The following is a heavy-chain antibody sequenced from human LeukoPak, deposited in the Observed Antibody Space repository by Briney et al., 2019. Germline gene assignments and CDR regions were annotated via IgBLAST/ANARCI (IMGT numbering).Heavy chain of an antibody. D-gene: IGHD4-17*01. J-gene: IGHJ4*02. CDR3: AKVGGGDYMGGDLDY. Sequence: ETLSLTCAVYGGSFSGYYWTWVRQAPGKGLEWVSAISGVGDDTFYMDSVKGRFTISRDSSTNTLNLQMNSLRDDDTAVYYCAKVGGGDYMGGDLDYWGQGTLVTVSS. CDR2: ISGVGDDT. CDR1: GGSFSGYY. V-gene: IGHV3-23*01.